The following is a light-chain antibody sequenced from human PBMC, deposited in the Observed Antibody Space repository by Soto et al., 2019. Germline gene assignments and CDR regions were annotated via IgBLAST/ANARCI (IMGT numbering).Light chain of an antibody. V-gene: IGKV3-15*01. CDR1: QRVSRN. J-gene: IGKJ4*01. CDR3: QQYHNWPLT. CDR2: GAS. Sequence: ETVMTQSPAALSVSPGEKITLSCRASQRVSRNLAWYQQRPGQTPRLVIYGASTRATGIPVWLTASGSGTEFTLTISSLQSEDFAVYYCQQYHNWPLTFGGGTKVEIK.